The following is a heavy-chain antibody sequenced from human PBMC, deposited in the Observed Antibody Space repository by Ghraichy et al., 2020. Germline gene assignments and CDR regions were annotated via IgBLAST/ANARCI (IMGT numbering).Heavy chain of an antibody. CDR3: ARDRYYDFWSGSPAG. J-gene: IGHJ4*02. CDR1: GFTFSSYW. Sequence: GGSLRLSCAASGFTFSSYWMSWVRQAPGKGLEWVANIKQDGSEKYYVDSVKGRFTISRDNAKNSLYLQMNSLRAEDTAVYYCARDRYYDFWSGSPAGWGQGTLVTVSS. D-gene: IGHD3-3*01. CDR2: IKQDGSEK. V-gene: IGHV3-7*01.